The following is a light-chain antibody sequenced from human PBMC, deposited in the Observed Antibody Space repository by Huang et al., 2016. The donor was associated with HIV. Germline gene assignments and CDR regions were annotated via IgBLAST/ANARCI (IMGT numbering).Light chain of an antibody. J-gene: IGKJ4*01. CDR2: DAF. CDR3: QQRTNWPLSLT. Sequence: EVVLTQSPATLSLSPGERATLSCGASQSVGSYLAWYQQKPGQAPRTLMYDAFSRAPGIPDRFSGSGSGTDFTLTISSLEPEDFAVYYCQQRTNWPLSLTFGGGTKVEIK. V-gene: IGKV3-11*01. CDR1: QSVGSY.